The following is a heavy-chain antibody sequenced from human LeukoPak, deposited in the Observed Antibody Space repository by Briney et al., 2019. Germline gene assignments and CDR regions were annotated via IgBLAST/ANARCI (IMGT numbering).Heavy chain of an antibody. V-gene: IGHV4-39*01. J-gene: IGHJ5*02. CDR3: ARHTIFCSFINCSPFDP. Sequence: LSETLSLTCTVSGGSINSAFYYWAWIRQTPEHQLEWIGSVSHDGITKYSPSLGGRVSLSADTSKNAFFMEVHSVTAADSAIYYCARHTIFCSFINCSPFDPWGQGTLVTVSS. CDR1: GGSINSAFYY. CDR2: VSHDGIT. D-gene: IGHD3-3*01.